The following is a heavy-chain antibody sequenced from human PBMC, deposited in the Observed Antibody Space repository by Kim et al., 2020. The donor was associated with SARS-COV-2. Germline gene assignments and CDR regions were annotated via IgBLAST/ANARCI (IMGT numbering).Heavy chain of an antibody. CDR3: ATQTGTTGSYYFDY. CDR2: ISAYNGNT. J-gene: IGHJ4*02. D-gene: IGHD1-7*01. CDR1: GYTFTSYG. V-gene: IGHV1-18*01. Sequence: ASVKVSCKASGYTFTSYGISWVRQAPGQGLEWMGWISAYNGNTNYAQKLQGRVTMTTDTSTSTAYMELRSLRSDDTAVYYCATQTGTTGSYYFDYWGQGTLVTVSS.